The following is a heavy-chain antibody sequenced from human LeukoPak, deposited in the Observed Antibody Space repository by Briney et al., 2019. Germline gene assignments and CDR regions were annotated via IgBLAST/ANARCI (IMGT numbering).Heavy chain of an antibody. Sequence: GGSLGLSCAASGFTFSSYSMNWVRQAPGKGLEWVSSISSSSSYIYYADSVKGRFTISRDNAKNSLYLQMNSLRAEDTAVYYCAREDGDYAFDIWGQGTMVTVSS. J-gene: IGHJ3*02. CDR1: GFTFSSYS. D-gene: IGHD4-17*01. V-gene: IGHV3-21*01. CDR3: AREDGDYAFDI. CDR2: ISSSSSYI.